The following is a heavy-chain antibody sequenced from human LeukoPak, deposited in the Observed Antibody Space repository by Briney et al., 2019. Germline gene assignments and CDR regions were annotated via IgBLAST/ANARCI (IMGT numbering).Heavy chain of an antibody. D-gene: IGHD3-16*01. CDR3: ARDARDYDYVWGSYSIHPHWFDP. J-gene: IGHJ5*02. V-gene: IGHV4-31*03. CDR2: IYYSGST. CDR1: GGSISSGGYY. Sequence: SETLSLTCTVSGGSISSGGYYWSWIRQHPGKGLEWIGYIYYSGSTYYNPSLKSRVTISVDTSKNQFSLELSSVTAADTAVYYCARDARDYDYVWGSYSIHPHWFDPWGQGTLVTVSS.